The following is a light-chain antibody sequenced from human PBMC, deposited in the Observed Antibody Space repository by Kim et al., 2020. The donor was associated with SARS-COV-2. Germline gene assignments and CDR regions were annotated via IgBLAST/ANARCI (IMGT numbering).Light chain of an antibody. V-gene: IGKV3-20*01. J-gene: IGKJ2*01. CDR1: QRGRRSY. CDR2: DAS. Sequence: SPGERATLAWRARQRGRRSYLAWYQHKPGQAPRRLIYDASSRATGIPDRFSGSGSGTDFTLTISRLEPEDSAVYYCQHYGSSPPSTFGQGTKLEI. CDR3: QHYGSSPPST.